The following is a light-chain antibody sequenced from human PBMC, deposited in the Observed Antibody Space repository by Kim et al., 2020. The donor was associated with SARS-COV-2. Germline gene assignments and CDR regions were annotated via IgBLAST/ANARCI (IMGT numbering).Light chain of an antibody. V-gene: IGLV3-1*01. Sequence: SYELTQPPSVSVSPGQTASITCSGDKLGDKYACWYQQKPGQSPVLVIYQDSKRHSGIPERFSGSNSGNTATLTISGTQAMDEADYYCQAWDSSREVFGGG. CDR1: KLGDKY. J-gene: IGLJ2*01. CDR2: QDS. CDR3: QAWDSSREV.